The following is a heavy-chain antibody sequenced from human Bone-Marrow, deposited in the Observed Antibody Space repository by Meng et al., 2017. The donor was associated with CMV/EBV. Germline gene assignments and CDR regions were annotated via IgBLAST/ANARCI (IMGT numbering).Heavy chain of an antibody. J-gene: IGHJ4*02. D-gene: IGHD2-2*01. CDR1: GGSFSGYY. CDR3: ARKLGYCSSTSCYGGYFDY. V-gene: IGHV4-34*01. CDR2: INHSGST. Sequence: SETLSLTCAVYGGSFSGYYWSWLRQPPGKGLEWIGEINHSGSTNYNPSLKSRVTISVDTSKNQFSLKLSSVTAADTAVYYCARKLGYCSSTSCYGGYFDYWGQGTLVTVSS.